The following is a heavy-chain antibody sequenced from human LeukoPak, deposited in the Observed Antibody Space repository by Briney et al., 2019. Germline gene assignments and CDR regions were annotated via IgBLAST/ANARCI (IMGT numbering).Heavy chain of an antibody. D-gene: IGHD3-22*01. J-gene: IGHJ6*03. CDR3: ARLGYDSSELDYDYYYIDV. Sequence: SVKVSCKASGDTFSNYAISWVRQGPGQGLEWMAVIIPVFAIGDSAQKVQGRGTITADESTITVYLEMTSLTSEDTAVYYCARLGYDSSELDYDYYYIDVWGKGTTVTVSS. CDR1: GDTFSNYA. V-gene: IGHV1-69*01. CDR2: IIPVFAIG.